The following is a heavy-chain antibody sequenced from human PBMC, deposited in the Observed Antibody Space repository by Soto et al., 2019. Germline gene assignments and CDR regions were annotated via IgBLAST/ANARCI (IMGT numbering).Heavy chain of an antibody. CDR3: ASRFTMGGVGGYFRY. J-gene: IGHJ4*01. D-gene: IGHD3-10*01. CDR1: GGSISSYY. V-gene: IGHV4-59*01. CDR2: RYYSGGT. Sequence: QVQLQESGPGLVKPSETLSLTCTVSGGSISSYYWSWLRQPPGQGLEWLGYRYYSGGTNYKPSFKTRTTLSAAPPKEQLSVTLEPVPAAEPAVYYWASRFTMGGVGGYFRYPGHGTLGTFS.